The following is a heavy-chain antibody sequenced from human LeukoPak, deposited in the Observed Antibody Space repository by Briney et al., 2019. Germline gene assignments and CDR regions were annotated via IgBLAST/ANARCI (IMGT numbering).Heavy chain of an antibody. Sequence: SETLSLTCAVYGGSFSGYYWSWIRQPPGKGLEWIGEINHSGSTNYNPSLKSRVTISVDTSKNQFSLKLSSVTAADTAVYYCARGPRDCSSTSCLPGTYYYYYYGMDVWGQGTTVTVSS. CDR2: INHSGST. CDR1: GGSFSGYY. D-gene: IGHD2-2*01. V-gene: IGHV4-34*01. CDR3: ARGPRDCSSTSCLPGTYYYYYYGMDV. J-gene: IGHJ6*02.